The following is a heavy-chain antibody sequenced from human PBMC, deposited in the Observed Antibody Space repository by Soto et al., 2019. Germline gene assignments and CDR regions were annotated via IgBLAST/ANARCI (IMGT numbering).Heavy chain of an antibody. V-gene: IGHV1-3*01. CDR3: ARVAVGSTSFERIYYYGMDV. CDR2: INAGNGNT. J-gene: IGHJ6*02. CDR1: GYTFTSYA. Sequence: QVQLVQSGAGVKKPGASVKVSCKASGYTFTSYAMHWVRQAPGQRLEWMGWINAGNGNTKYSQKFQGRVTITRDTSASTAYMELSSLRSEDTAVYYCARVAVGSTSFERIYYYGMDVWGQGTTVTVSS. D-gene: IGHD2-2*01.